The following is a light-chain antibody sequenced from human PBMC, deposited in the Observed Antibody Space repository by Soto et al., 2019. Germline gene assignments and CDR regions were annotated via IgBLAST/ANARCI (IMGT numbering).Light chain of an antibody. V-gene: IGLV2-14*03. CDR3: SSYKSSIGFRA. Sequence: QSALTQPASVSGSPGQSITISCTGTSSDIGGYNYVSWYQQHPGKAPRLMIYDVANRPSGVSNRFSASKSGNTASLTISGLQAEDEADYYCSSYKSSIGFRAFGPGTKLTFL. CDR1: SSDIGGYNY. J-gene: IGLJ1*01. CDR2: DVA.